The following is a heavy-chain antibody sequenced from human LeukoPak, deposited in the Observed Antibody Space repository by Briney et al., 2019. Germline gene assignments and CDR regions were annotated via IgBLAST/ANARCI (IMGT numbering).Heavy chain of an antibody. D-gene: IGHD3-22*01. CDR1: GFTFSNYW. V-gene: IGHV3-7*01. Sequence: GGSLRLSCAASGFTFSNYWMSWVRQAPGKGLEWLANISPNGSEMYYVDSVKGRFTISRDNGKNSLYLQINSLRADDTAVYYCARDQGSMIVVRTTIWYFDLWGRGTLVSVPA. CDR2: ISPNGSEM. J-gene: IGHJ2*01. CDR3: ARDQGSMIVVRTTIWYFDL.